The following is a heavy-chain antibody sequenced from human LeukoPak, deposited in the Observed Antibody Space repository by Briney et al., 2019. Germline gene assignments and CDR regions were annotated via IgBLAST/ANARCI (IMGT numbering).Heavy chain of an antibody. V-gene: IGHV1-2*02. J-gene: IGHJ4*02. CDR2: INPNSGGT. Sequence: ASVKVSCKASGGTFSSYAISWVRQAPGQGLEWMGWINPNSGGTNYAQKFQGRVTMTRDTSISTAYMELSRLRSDDTAVYYCARDFTMIVVVTSYYFDYWGQGTLVTVSS. D-gene: IGHD3-22*01. CDR3: ARDFTMIVVVTSYYFDY. CDR1: GGTFSSYA.